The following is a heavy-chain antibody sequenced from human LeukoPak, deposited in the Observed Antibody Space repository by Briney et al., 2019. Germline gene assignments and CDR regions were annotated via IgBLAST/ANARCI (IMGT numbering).Heavy chain of an antibody. CDR2: ISYDGSNK. Sequence: PGGSLRLSCAASGFTFSSYGMHWVRQAPGKGLEWVAVISYDGSNKYYADSVKGRFTISRDNSKNTLYLQMNSLRAEDTAVYYCAKEGIIAVAGTAMYYFDYWGQGTLVTVSS. J-gene: IGHJ4*02. CDR3: AKEGIIAVAGTAMYYFDY. D-gene: IGHD6-19*01. V-gene: IGHV3-30*18. CDR1: GFTFSSYG.